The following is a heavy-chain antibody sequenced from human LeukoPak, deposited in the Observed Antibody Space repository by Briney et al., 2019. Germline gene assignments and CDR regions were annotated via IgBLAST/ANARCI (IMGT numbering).Heavy chain of an antibody. D-gene: IGHD6-19*01. CDR1: GGSISSYY. V-gene: IGHV4-59*08. CDR3: ARAPWGGWCDY. J-gene: IGHJ4*02. Sequence: PSETLSLTCTVSGGSISSYYWSWIRQPPGKGLEWIGYIYYSGSTNYNPSLKSRVTISVDTSKNQFSLKLSSVTAADTAVYYCARAPWGGWCDYWGQGTLVTVSS. CDR2: IYYSGST.